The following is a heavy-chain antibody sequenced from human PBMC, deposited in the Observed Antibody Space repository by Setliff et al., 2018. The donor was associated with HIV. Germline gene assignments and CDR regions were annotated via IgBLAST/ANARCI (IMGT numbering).Heavy chain of an antibody. V-gene: IGHV4-61*09. CDR3: ARVSYTGSSYIDY. D-gene: IGHD6-6*01. Sequence: SETLSLTCTVSGGSISSGSYYWSWIRQPAGRGLEWIGHVYTSGSASYNPPLKSRVTISIDTSKNQFSLQLSSVTAADTAVYYCARVSYTGSSYIDYWGQGTPVTVSS. CDR2: VYTSGSA. J-gene: IGHJ4*02. CDR1: GGSISSGSYY.